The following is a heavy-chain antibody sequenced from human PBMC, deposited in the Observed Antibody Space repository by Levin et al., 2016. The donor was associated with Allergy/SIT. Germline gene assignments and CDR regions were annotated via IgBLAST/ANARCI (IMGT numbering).Heavy chain of an antibody. V-gene: IGHV1-2*02. Sequence: ASVKVSCKASGYTFTGYYMHWVRQAPGQGLEWMGWINPNSGGTNYAQKFQGRVTMTRDTSISTAYMELSRLRSDDTAVYYCARALGGSGYDGWFDPWGQGTLVTVSS. CDR3: ARALGGSGYDGWFDP. D-gene: IGHD5-12*01. CDR1: GYTFTGYY. J-gene: IGHJ5*02. CDR2: INPNSGGT.